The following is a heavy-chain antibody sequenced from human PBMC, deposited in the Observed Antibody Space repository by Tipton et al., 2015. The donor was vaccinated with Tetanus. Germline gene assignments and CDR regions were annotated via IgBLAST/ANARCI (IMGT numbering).Heavy chain of an antibody. J-gene: IGHJ4*02. CDR2: IYTSGST. CDR1: GGSISSYY. Sequence: TLSLTCTVSGGSISSYYWSWIRQPAGKGLEWIGRIYTSGSTNYNPSLKSRVTMSVDTSKNQFSLKLSSVTAADTAVYYCARAAARVYSYGPEPYYFDYWGQGTLVTVSS. CDR3: ARAAARVYSYGPEPYYFDY. V-gene: IGHV4-4*07. D-gene: IGHD5-18*01.